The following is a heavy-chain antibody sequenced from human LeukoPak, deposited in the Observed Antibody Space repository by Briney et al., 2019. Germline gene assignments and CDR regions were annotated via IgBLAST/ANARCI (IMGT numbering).Heavy chain of an antibody. Sequence: PSATLSLTSAVSGFSLISGYYWGWIPQPPRKGLEWIGSIHHSGTTYYNPSLKSRVAISVDTSKNQFSLNLSSVTAADTAVYYCARPFKDTTVTSGFDYWGQGTLVTVSS. D-gene: IGHD4-17*01. J-gene: IGHJ4*02. CDR2: IHHSGTT. CDR1: GFSLISGYY. V-gene: IGHV4-38-2*01. CDR3: ARPFKDTTVTSGFDY.